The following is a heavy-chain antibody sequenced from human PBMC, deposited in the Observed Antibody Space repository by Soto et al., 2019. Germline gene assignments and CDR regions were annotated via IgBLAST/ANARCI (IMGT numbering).Heavy chain of an antibody. Sequence: ASVKVSCKASGYTFTRYCISWVRRAPGQGLEWMGWSNPNSGGTNYAQKFQGWVTMTRDTSISTAYMELSRLRSDDTAVYYCARAAHQSQYYYGSGSYYLDYWG. CDR1: GYTFTRYC. D-gene: IGHD3-10*01. CDR3: ARAAHQSQYYYGSGSYYLDY. V-gene: IGHV1-2*04. CDR2: SNPNSGGT. J-gene: IGHJ4*01.